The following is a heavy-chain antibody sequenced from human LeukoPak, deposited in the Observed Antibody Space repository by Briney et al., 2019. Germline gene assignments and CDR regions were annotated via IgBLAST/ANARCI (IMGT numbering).Heavy chain of an antibody. V-gene: IGHV4-38-2*02. CDR3: VAGRPSLTTFDY. Sequence: SETLSLTCTVSGHSISSGYYWGWIRQPPGMGLEWIGSFYHGGNTYYNPSLKSRVTISVDTSKNQFSLKLNSMTAADTAVYYCVAGRPSLTTFDYWGQGTLVTVSS. D-gene: IGHD1/OR15-1a*01. J-gene: IGHJ4*02. CDR1: GHSISSGYY. CDR2: FYHGGNT.